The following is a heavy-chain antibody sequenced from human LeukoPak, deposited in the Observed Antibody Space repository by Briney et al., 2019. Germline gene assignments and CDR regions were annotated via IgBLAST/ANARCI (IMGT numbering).Heavy chain of an antibody. CDR1: GYTFTSYY. D-gene: IGHD3-10*01. J-gene: IGHJ3*02. Sequence: ASVKVSCKASGYTFTSYYMHWVRQAPGQGLEWMGIINPSGGSTSYAQKFQGRVTMTRDTSTSTVYMELSSLRSEDTAVYYCARDLFRITMVRGVMGAFDIWGQGTMVTVSS. V-gene: IGHV1-46*01. CDR2: INPSGGST. CDR3: ARDLFRITMVRGVMGAFDI.